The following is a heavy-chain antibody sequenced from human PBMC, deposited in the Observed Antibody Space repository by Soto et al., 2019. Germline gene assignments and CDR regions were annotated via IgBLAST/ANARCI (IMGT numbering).Heavy chain of an antibody. CDR2: ISSSSSYI. Sequence: GGSLRLSCAASGFTFSSYSMNWVRQAPGKGLEWVSSISSSSSYIYYADSVKGRFTISRDNAKNSLYLQMNSLRAEDTAVYYCARGLYYYDSSGYYSPWGQGTLVTVSS. D-gene: IGHD3-22*01. CDR1: GFTFSSYS. J-gene: IGHJ5*02. CDR3: ARGLYYYDSSGYYSP. V-gene: IGHV3-21*01.